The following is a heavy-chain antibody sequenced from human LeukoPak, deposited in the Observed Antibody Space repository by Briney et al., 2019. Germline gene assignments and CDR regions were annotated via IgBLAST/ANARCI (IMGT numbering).Heavy chain of an antibody. CDR3: AREPAYGMHAFDI. CDR1: GGSFSGYY. Sequence: SETLSLTCAVYGGSFSGYYWSWIRQPPGKGLEWIGEINHSGSTNYNPSLKSRVTISVDTSKNQFSLKLSSVTAADTAVYYCAREPAYGMHAFDIWGQGTMVTVSS. D-gene: IGHD1-1*01. CDR2: INHSGST. V-gene: IGHV4-34*01. J-gene: IGHJ3*02.